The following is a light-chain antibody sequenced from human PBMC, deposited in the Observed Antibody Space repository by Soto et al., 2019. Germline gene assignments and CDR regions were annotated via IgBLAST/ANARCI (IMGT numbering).Light chain of an antibody. CDR3: SSYTTSSTLLYV. CDR2: AVS. CDR1: SSDVGGYNY. V-gene: IGLV2-14*01. J-gene: IGLJ1*01. Sequence: QSVLTQPASVSGSPGQSITISFTGTSSDVGGYNYVSWYQQHPGKAPKLMIYAVSNRPSGVSTRFSGSKSGNTASLTISGLQAEYEADYHCSSYTTSSTLLYVFGTGTKLTVL.